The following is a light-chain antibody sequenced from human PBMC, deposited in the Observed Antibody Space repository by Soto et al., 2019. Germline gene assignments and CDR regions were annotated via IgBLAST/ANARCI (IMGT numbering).Light chain of an antibody. CDR1: QNIAIY. Sequence: TPAPSSRRASVGDCVPITCRASQNIAIYLAWYQQKPGQAPKLVIYAASNLYTGVPSRFSGRRSGTEFTLTISSLQPEDFASYYCLQDNGDPRTFGQGTKVDIK. V-gene: IGKV1-6*01. CDR3: LQDNGDPRT. J-gene: IGKJ1*01. CDR2: AAS.